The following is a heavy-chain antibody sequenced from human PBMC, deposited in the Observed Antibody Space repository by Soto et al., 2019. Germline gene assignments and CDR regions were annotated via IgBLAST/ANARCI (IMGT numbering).Heavy chain of an antibody. Sequence: QVQLQQWGAGLLKPSETLSLTCAVYGGSFSGYYWSWIRQPPGKGLEWIGEINHSGSTNYNPSLKSRVTISVDTSKNQFSLKLSSVTAADTAVYYCARDTKHYDSSGYYYRPGWFDPWGKGTLVTVSS. D-gene: IGHD3-22*01. CDR3: ARDTKHYDSSGYYYRPGWFDP. V-gene: IGHV4-34*01. J-gene: IGHJ5*02. CDR2: INHSGST. CDR1: GGSFSGYY.